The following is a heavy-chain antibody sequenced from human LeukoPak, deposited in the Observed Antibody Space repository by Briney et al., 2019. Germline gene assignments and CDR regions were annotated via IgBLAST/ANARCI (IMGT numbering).Heavy chain of an antibody. Sequence: PSETLSLTCTVSDESISSSSYYWGWIRQSPGKGLDWIGTIHPHGTMFYNPSLESRVTISVDKSKRLFSLKLRSVTAADTAVYHCSRGWDACKLGNYWGQGSLVTVSS. CDR3: SRGWDACKLGNY. J-gene: IGHJ4*02. V-gene: IGHV4-39*01. D-gene: IGHD1-26*01. CDR2: IHPHGTM. CDR1: DESISSSSYY.